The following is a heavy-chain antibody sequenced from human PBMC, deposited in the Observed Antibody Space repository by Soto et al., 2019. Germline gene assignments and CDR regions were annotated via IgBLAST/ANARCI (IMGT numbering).Heavy chain of an antibody. V-gene: IGHV1-3*01. J-gene: IGHJ6*02. D-gene: IGHD3-10*01. CDR3: ARGVYGSGSYRAYYYYGMDV. CDR2: INAGNGNT. CDR1: GYTFTSYA. Sequence: ASVKVSCKASGYTFTSYAMHWVRQAPAQRLEWMGWINAGNGNTKYSQKFQGRVTITRDTSASTAYMELSSLRSEDTAVYYCARGVYGSGSYRAYYYYGMDVWGQGTTVTVSS.